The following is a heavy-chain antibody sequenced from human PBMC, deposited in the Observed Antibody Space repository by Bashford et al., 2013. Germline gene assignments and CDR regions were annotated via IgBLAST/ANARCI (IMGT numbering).Heavy chain of an antibody. CDR1: GGSVNSGAYY. CDR2: IHNSGTT. D-gene: IGHD4-11*01. Sequence: SETLSLTCAVSGGSVNSGAYYWAWLRQPPGKGLEWIAYIHNSGTTYYTPSLKSRLSISMDTSKDHFSLKLTSVTAADTAVYYCARADGYSDYIDYFDSWGQGTQVTVSS. J-gene: IGHJ4*02. CDR3: ARADGYSDYIDYFDS. V-gene: IGHV4-30-4*01.